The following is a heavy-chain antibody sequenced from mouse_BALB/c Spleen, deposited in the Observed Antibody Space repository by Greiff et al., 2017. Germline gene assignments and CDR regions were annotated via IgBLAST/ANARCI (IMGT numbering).Heavy chain of an antibody. CDR3: ARKGDGSTAMDY. J-gene: IGHJ4*01. D-gene: IGHD1-1*01. Sequence: VQLQQSGAELVRPGVSVKISCKGSGYTFTDYAMHWVKQSHAKSLEWIGVISTYYGDASYNQKFKGKATMTVDKSSSTAYMELARLTSEDSAIYYCARKGDGSTAMDYWGQGTSVTVSS. CDR2: ISTYYGDA. V-gene: IGHV1S137*01. CDR1: GYTFTDYA.